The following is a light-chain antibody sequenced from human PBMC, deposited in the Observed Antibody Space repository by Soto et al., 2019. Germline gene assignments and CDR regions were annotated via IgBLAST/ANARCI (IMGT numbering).Light chain of an antibody. Sequence: QSALTQPASVSGSPGQSITISCTGTSRDIGFYNYVSWYQQHPGKAPKLIIYEVAKRPSGVSSRFSGSKSGNTASLTISGLQAEYEADYHCSSYTNTGTLYVFGTGTKLTVL. CDR1: SRDIGFYNY. J-gene: IGLJ1*01. CDR2: EVA. V-gene: IGLV2-14*01. CDR3: SSYTNTGTLYV.